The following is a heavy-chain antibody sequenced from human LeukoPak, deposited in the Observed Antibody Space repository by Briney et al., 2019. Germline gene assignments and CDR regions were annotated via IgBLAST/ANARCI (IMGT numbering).Heavy chain of an antibody. CDR2: ISSSSSTI. D-gene: IGHD5-24*01. V-gene: IGHV3-48*01. J-gene: IGHJ4*02. Sequence: SGGSLRLPCAASGFTFSSYSMNWVRQAPGKGLEWVSYISSSSSTIYYADSVKGRFTISRDNAKNSLYLQMNSLRAEDTAVYYCASNVEMATKGPYYFDYWGQGTLVTVSS. CDR3: ASNVEMATKGPYYFDY. CDR1: GFTFSSYS.